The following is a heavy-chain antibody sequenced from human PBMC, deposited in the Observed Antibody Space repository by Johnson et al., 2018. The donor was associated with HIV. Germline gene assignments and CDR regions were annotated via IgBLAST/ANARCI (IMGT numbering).Heavy chain of an antibody. CDR3: ARDSHNFWTDAFDI. D-gene: IGHD3/OR15-3a*01. J-gene: IGHJ3*02. CDR2: IGTAGDT. V-gene: IGHV3-13*01. CDR1: GFTFSSYD. Sequence: MQLVESGGGLVQPGGSLRLSCAASGFTFSSYDMHWVRQATGKGLEWVSAIGTAGDTYYPGSVKGRFTISRENAKNSLYLQMNSLRAEDTAVYYCARDSHNFWTDAFDIWGQGTMVTVSS.